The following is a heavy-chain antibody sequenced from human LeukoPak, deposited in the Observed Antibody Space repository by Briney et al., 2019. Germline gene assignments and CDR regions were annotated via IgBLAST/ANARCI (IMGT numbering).Heavy chain of an antibody. V-gene: IGHV3-15*01. CDR2: IKRKTDGGTT. CDR1: GFTFSYAW. Sequence: GRSLRLSCAASGFTFSYAWMTWVRQAPGKGLEWVGRIKRKTDGGTTDYVAPVKGRFTISRDDSKNTLYLQMNSLKSEDTAVYHCATSSSHSYGYPGHYFDYWGQGTLVTVSS. J-gene: IGHJ4*02. CDR3: ATSSSHSYGYPGHYFDY. D-gene: IGHD5-18*01.